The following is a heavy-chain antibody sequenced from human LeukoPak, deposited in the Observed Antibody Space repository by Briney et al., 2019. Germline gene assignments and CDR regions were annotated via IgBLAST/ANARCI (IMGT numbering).Heavy chain of an antibody. V-gene: IGHV4-59*01. CDR3: ARGKDSSGY. CDR2: IYYSGST. Sequence: SETLSLNCTGSGGSISSYYWSWIRQPPGKGLEWIGYIYYSGSTNYNPSLKSRVTISVDTSKNQFSLKLSSVTAADTAVYYCARGKDSSGYWGQGTLVTVSS. J-gene: IGHJ4*02. CDR1: GGSISSYY. D-gene: IGHD6-19*01.